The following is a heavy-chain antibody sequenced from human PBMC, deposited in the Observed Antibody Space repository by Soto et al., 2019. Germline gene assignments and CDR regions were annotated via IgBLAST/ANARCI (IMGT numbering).Heavy chain of an antibody. D-gene: IGHD6-13*01. J-gene: IGHJ4*02. CDR1: GGSFSGYY. V-gene: IGHV4-34*01. CDR2: INHSGNT. Sequence: KTSETLSLTCAVYGGSFSGYYWSWIRRPPGKGLEWIGEINHSGNTNYNPSLKSRVTISVDTSKNQLFLNLSSVTAADTAMYYCARHHVRGRTIAGAAEFWGQGTLVTV. CDR3: ARHHVRGRTIAGAAEF.